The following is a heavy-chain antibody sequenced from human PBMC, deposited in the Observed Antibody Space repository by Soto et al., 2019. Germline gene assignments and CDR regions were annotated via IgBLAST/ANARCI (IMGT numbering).Heavy chain of an antibody. CDR3: ATGWTPLTTRYYGLDV. CDR1: GLNFSSYA. D-gene: IGHD1-1*01. J-gene: IGHJ6*02. Sequence: GGSLRLSCTASGLNFSSYAMHWVRQAQGKGLDWVAVIWRDGSQNLYGDSVRGRFDISRDNSKNTVFLHLADLRAEDTALYSCATGWTPLTTRYYGLDVWGQGTTVTVSS. V-gene: IGHV3-33*03. CDR2: IWRDGSQN.